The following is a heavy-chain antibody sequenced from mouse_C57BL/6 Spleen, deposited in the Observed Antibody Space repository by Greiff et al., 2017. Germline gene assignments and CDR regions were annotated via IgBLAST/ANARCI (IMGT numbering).Heavy chain of an antibody. Sequence: EVQLQQSGPELVKPGASVKISCKASGYSFTDYNMNWVKQSNGKSLEWIGVINPNYGTTSYNQKFKGKATLTVDQSSSTAYMQLNSLTSEDSAVYYCAREGDSSGQSPLYYAMDYWGQGTSVTVSS. V-gene: IGHV1-39*01. D-gene: IGHD3-2*02. J-gene: IGHJ4*01. CDR1: GYSFTDYN. CDR2: INPNYGTT. CDR3: AREGDSSGQSPLYYAMDY.